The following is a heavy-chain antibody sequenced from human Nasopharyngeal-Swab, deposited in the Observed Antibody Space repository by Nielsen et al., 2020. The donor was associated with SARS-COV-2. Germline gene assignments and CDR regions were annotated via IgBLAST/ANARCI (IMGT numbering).Heavy chain of an antibody. CDR2: ISGSGDNT. CDR1: GFTIESYG. V-gene: IGHV3-23*01. D-gene: IGHD6-13*01. CDR3: AKDSSAAMDV. J-gene: IGHJ6*03. Sequence: GASLKISCEPSGFTIESYGMTWVRPAPGRVLGWVSPISGSGDNTHYADSVRGRFTISTDNSQRTVFLQMTSLRAEDTALYYCAKDSSAAMDVWGKGTTVIVSS.